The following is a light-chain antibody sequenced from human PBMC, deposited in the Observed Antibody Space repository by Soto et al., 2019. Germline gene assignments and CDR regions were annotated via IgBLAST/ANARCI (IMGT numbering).Light chain of an antibody. CDR1: QSISRY. V-gene: IGKV1-39*01. Sequence: DIQMTQSPSSLSASVGDRVTITCRASQSISRYLNWYQQKPGTAPKIVIYAASSLQSGVPSRFSGSGSGTDLTLTISGLQTEDFATYYCQQSHSIPRTFGQGTKVDIK. J-gene: IGKJ1*01. CDR2: AAS. CDR3: QQSHSIPRT.